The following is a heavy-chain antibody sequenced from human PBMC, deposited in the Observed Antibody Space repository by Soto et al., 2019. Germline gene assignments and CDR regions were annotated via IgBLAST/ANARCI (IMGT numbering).Heavy chain of an antibody. Sequence: QVQLVQSGAEVKKPGSSVKVSCKASGGTFSSYAISWVRQAPGQGLEWMGGIIPIFGTANYAQKFQGRVTITADEAAHQASQELSSLRSEDTAVYYCARARTILTDYYSYYGMDVWGQGTTVTVSS. CDR1: GGTFSSYA. J-gene: IGHJ6*02. V-gene: IGHV1-69*01. CDR2: IIPIFGTA. D-gene: IGHD3-9*01. CDR3: ARARTILTDYYSYYGMDV.